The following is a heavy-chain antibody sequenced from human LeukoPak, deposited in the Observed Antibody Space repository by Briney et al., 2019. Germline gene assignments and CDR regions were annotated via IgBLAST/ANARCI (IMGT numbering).Heavy chain of an antibody. Sequence: GGSLRLSCAASGFNFSTYNVNWVRQAPGKGLDWVSYISSSSRTRYYADSVKGRFTISRDNAKDSLYLQMNSLRAEDTAVYYCVRESIGFDYGGQGTLVTVPP. CDR1: GFNFSTYN. CDR2: ISSSSRTR. J-gene: IGHJ4*02. V-gene: IGHV3-48*04. D-gene: IGHD2-15*01. CDR3: VRESIGFDY.